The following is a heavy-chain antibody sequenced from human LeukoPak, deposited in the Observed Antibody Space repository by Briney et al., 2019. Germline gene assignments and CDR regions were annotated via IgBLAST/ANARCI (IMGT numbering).Heavy chain of an antibody. CDR3: ARGYSGYVNYFDY. V-gene: IGHV4-59*01. Sequence: SETLSLTCTVSGGSISGYYWSWIRQPPGQGLEFVGYVYYRGNTDYTPSLKSRVTISVDTSRKQFSLKLRSVTAADTAVYYCARGYSGYVNYFDYWGQGTLVTVSS. J-gene: IGHJ4*02. D-gene: IGHD5-12*01. CDR2: VYYRGNT. CDR1: GGSISGYY.